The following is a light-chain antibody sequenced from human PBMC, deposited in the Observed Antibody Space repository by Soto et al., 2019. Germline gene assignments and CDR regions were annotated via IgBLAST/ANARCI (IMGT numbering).Light chain of an antibody. Sequence: DIQMTQSPSSVSASVGDRVTITCRASQGISNWLAWYQQKPGKAPSLLIHAATSLQSGVPSRFSGSGYGTDFTLTISSLQPEDFATYFCQQANSLPVTFGPGTKVDIK. J-gene: IGKJ3*01. CDR1: QGISNW. CDR3: QQANSLPVT. CDR2: AAT. V-gene: IGKV1-12*01.